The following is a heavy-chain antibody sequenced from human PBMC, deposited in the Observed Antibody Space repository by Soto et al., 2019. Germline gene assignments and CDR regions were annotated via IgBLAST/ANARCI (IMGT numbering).Heavy chain of an antibody. D-gene: IGHD6-19*01. Sequence: QVQLVKSEAEVKKPGASVKVSCKASGYTFTGHDMHWVRQAPGQGLEWMGWINPNSGGTKYARKFQAWVTMTRDTSISTVYMELRRLTSDDTAVYYCARRAVAGDLCDLWRQGTLLTVSS. CDR2: INPNSGGT. CDR3: ARRAVAGDLCDL. J-gene: IGHJ5*02. V-gene: IGHV1-2*04. CDR1: GYTFTGHD.